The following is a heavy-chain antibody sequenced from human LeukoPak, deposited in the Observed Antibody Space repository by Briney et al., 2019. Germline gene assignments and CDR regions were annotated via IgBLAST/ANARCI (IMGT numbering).Heavy chain of an antibody. CDR1: GFSLSSYA. CDR2: VSFDGRNK. CDR3: ARIVGHTRSEF. V-gene: IGHV3-30*04. Sequence: GGSLRLSCTASGFSLSSYAMHWVRQAPGKGLEWVSFVSFDGRNKNYADSVRGRFTISRDDSKNTLYLQMSSLRNEDTAVYFCARIVGHTRSEFWGQGTLVTVSS. J-gene: IGHJ4*02. D-gene: IGHD1-26*01.